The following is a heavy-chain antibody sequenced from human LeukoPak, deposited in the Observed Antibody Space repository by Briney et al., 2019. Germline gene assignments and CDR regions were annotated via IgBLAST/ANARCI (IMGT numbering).Heavy chain of an antibody. V-gene: IGHV3-48*02. D-gene: IGHD6-19*01. CDR1: GFTFSSYS. CDR3: ARGSLGTIAVAGTLDY. CDR2: ISSSSRTI. Sequence: GGSLRLSCAASGFTFSSYSMKWVRQAPGKGLEWVSYISSSSRTIYYADSVKGRFTISRDNAKNSLYLQMNSLRDEDTAVYYCARGSLGTIAVAGTLDYWGQGILVTVSS. J-gene: IGHJ4*02.